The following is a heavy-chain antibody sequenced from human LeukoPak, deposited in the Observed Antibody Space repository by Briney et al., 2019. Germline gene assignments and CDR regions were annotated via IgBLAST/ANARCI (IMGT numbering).Heavy chain of an antibody. CDR1: GFTFSNYA. D-gene: IGHD3-22*01. CDR3: AKDRVYYFDSSGYSCDY. Sequence: GGSLRLSCAASGFTFSNYAMSWVRQAPGKGLEWVSGISGGGGTTYYADSVMGRFTISRDNSKNTLYLQMHSLRAEDTAVYYCAKDRVYYFDSSGYSCDYWGQGSLVTVSS. J-gene: IGHJ4*02. V-gene: IGHV3-23*01. CDR2: ISGGGGTT.